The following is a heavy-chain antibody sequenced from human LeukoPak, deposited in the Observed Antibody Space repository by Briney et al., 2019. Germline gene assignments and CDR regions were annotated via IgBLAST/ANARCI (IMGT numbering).Heavy chain of an antibody. Sequence: KPSETLSLTCTVSGGSISSSSYYWGWIRQPPGKGLEWIGSIYYSGSTYYNPSLKSRVTISVDTSKNQFSLKLSSVTAADTAVYYCARQDSSGELLEIAWHYWGQGTLVTVSS. CDR1: GGSISSSSYY. CDR2: IYYSGST. CDR3: ARQDSSGELLEIAWHY. V-gene: IGHV4-39*01. D-gene: IGHD3-22*01. J-gene: IGHJ4*02.